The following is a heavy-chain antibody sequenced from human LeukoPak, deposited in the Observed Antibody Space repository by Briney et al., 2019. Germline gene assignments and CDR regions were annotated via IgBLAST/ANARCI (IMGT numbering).Heavy chain of an antibody. V-gene: IGHV3-7*01. CDR3: VRDLGGRSGH. Sequence: GGSLRLSCAASGFTLNNYWMGWVRQAPGRGLEWVANINQDGSEKYYVDSVKGRFTISRDNAKNSLYLQMNSLRAEDTAVYYCVRDLGGRSGHWGQGTLVTVSS. D-gene: IGHD1-26*01. CDR1: GFTLNNYW. CDR2: INQDGSEK. J-gene: IGHJ4*02.